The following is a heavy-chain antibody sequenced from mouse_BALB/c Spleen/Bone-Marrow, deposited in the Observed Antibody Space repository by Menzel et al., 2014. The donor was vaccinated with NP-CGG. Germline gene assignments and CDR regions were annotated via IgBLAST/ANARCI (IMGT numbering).Heavy chain of an antibody. J-gene: IGHJ4*01. D-gene: IGHD2-4*01. CDR2: IAPGSGNT. Sequence: DLVKPGASVKLSCKASGYTFTSYWINWIKQRPGQGLEWIGRIAPGSGNTYYNEMFKGKATLTVDTSSSTAYIQRSSLSSEDSPVYFCARSPMITESYAMDYWGQGNSVTVSS. CDR3: ARSPMITESYAMDY. V-gene: IGHV1S41*01. CDR1: GYTFTSYW.